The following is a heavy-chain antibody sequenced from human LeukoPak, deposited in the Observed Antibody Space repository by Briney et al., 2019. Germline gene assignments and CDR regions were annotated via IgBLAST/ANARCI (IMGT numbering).Heavy chain of an antibody. J-gene: IGHJ4*02. D-gene: IGHD6-13*01. CDR2: IGPSGDKT. CDR3: AKDGMYSSSWYAYYFDY. CDR1: GFTFNIHG. Sequence: GGSLRLSCAASGFTFNIHGMNWVREAPGKGPEWVSGIGPSGDKTYYADSVKGRFTISRDNSENTVYLQMNSLRAEDTAVYYCAKDGMYSSSWYAYYFDYWGQGTLVTVPS. V-gene: IGHV3-23*01.